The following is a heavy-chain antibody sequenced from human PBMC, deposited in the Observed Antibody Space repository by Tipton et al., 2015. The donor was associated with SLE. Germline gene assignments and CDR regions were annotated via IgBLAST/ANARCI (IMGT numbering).Heavy chain of an antibody. J-gene: IGHJ2*01. V-gene: IGHV4-39*07. CDR1: GGSISSGGYS. D-gene: IGHD5-24*01. CDR2: IYYSGST. CDR3: ARDVDGYNGYFDL. Sequence: TLSLTCTVSGGSISSGGYSWGWIRQPPGKGLEWIGSIYYSGSTYYNPSLKSRVTISVDTSKNQFSLKLSSVTAADTAVYYCARDVDGYNGYFDLWGRGTLVTVSS.